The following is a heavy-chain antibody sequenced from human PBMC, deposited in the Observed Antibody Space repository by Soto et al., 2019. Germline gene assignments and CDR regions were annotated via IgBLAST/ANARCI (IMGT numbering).Heavy chain of an antibody. V-gene: IGHV1-46*01. D-gene: IGHD1-26*01. CDR2: LNPSSGTT. J-gene: IGHJ4*02. CDR1: GYIFIHCF. CDR3: ARSLGETTSLFDY. Sequence: QVQLVQSGAEMKQPGASVKLSCQASGYIFIHCFMHWVRQAPGQGLEWMGGLNPSSGTTTYAQKFQGRVTVTRDTSTSTVYMELSSLGSGDTAMYYCARSLGETTSLFDYWGQGSLVTVSA.